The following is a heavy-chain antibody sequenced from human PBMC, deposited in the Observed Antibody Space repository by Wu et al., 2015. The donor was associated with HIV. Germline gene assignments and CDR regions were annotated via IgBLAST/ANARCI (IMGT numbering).Heavy chain of an antibody. V-gene: IGHV1-69*12. J-gene: IGHJ3*02. Sequence: QVQLVQSEAEVKKPGSSVKVSCKASGGTFSNYAISWVRQAPGQGLEWMGGIIPIFGTANYAQKFQGRVTITADESTSTAYMGLNSLRSEDTAVYYCARAVITGRGYAFDIWGQGTMVTVSS. CDR2: IIPIFGTA. CDR3: ARAVITGRGYAFDI. CDR1: GGTFSNYA. D-gene: IGHD1-20*01.